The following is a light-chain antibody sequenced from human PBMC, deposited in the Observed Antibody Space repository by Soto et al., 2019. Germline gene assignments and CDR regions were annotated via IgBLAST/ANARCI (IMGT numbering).Light chain of an antibody. CDR2: GVS. CDR1: QLFSSK. V-gene: IGKV3-15*01. J-gene: IGKJ1*01. CDR3: QQYDNWPWT. Sequence: EIEMLQSPATVSVSTGESVTLPCRASQLFSSKLAWYQHKPGQAPRLLIYGVSTRDTGVPDRFSGSASGTDFTLTISSLQSEDFAVYYCQQYDNWPWTFGQGTKVDI.